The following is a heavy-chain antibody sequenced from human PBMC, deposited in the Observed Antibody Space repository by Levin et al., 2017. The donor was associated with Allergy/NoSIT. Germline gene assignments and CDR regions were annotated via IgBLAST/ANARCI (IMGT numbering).Heavy chain of an antibody. CDR3: ARDKLKVVAATLVGY. J-gene: IGHJ4*02. Sequence: PGGSLRLSCAASGFTFSSYSMNWVRQAPGKGLEWVSSISSSSSYIYYADSVKGRFTISRDNAKNSLYLQMNSLRAEDTAVYYCARDKLKVVAATLVGYWGQGTLVTVSS. D-gene: IGHD2-15*01. CDR2: ISSSSSYI. CDR1: GFTFSSYS. V-gene: IGHV3-21*01.